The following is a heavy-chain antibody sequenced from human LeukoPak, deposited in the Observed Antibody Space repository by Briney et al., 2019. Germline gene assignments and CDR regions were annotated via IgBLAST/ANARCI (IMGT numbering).Heavy chain of an antibody. CDR1: GYTFTGYY. D-gene: IGHD6-19*01. Sequence: ASVKVSCKASGYTFTGYYMHRVRQAPGQGLEWMGWINPNSGGTNYAQKFQGRVTMTRDTSISTAYMELSRLRSDDTAVYYCARAVKYSSGHFVYWGQGTLVTVSS. CDR3: ARAVKYSSGHFVY. V-gene: IGHV1-2*02. CDR2: INPNSGGT. J-gene: IGHJ4*02.